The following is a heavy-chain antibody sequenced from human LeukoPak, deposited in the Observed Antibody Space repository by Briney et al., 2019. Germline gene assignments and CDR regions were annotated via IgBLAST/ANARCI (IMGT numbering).Heavy chain of an antibody. CDR3: ARGDECGRSTSCPTSFDP. CDR1: GGSISSYY. CDR2: IYYSGST. V-gene: IGHV4-59*08. J-gene: IGHJ5*02. D-gene: IGHD2-2*01. Sequence: PSETLSLTCTVSGGSISSYYWSWIRQPPGKGLEWIGYIYYSGSTNYNPSLKSRVTISVDTSKNQFSLKLSSVTAADTAVYYCARGDECGRSTSCPTSFDPWGQGTLVTVPS.